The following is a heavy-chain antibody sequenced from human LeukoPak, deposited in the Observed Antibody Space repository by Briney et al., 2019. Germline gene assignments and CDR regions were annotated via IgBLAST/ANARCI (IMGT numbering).Heavy chain of an antibody. J-gene: IGHJ4*02. CDR2: IIPILGIA. Sequence: SVKVSCKASGGTFSSYAISWVRQAPGQGLEWMGRIIPILGIANYAQKFQGRVTITADKSTSTAYMELSSLRSEDTAVYYCAKEGLRDYYDSSGYSFDYWGQGTLVTVSS. CDR1: GGTFSSYA. CDR3: AKEGLRDYYDSSGYSFDY. D-gene: IGHD3-22*01. V-gene: IGHV1-69*04.